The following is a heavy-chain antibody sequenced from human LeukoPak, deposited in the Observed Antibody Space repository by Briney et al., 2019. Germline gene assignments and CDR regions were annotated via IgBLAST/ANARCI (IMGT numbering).Heavy chain of an antibody. Sequence: PGGSLRLSCAASGFTFSSYTMNWVRQPPGKGLEWVSNIGTSSTTIYYADSVKGRFTISRDNSKNTLYLQMQSLRVEDTAIYFCAKERTYGGFDDWGQGTLVTVSS. CDR2: IGTSSTTI. CDR1: GFTFSSYT. J-gene: IGHJ4*02. CDR3: AKERTYGGFDD. D-gene: IGHD4-23*01. V-gene: IGHV3-48*04.